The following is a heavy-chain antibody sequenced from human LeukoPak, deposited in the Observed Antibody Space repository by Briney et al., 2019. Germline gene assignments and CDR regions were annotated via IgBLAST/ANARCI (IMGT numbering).Heavy chain of an antibody. V-gene: IGHV1-46*01. Sequence: ASVKVSCKASGYTLTSYYMHWVRQAPGQGLEWMGIINPSDGNTSYSQKFQGRVTITRDTSTSTVYMELSSLRSEDTAVYYCARGDDYGDYSLDYWGQGNLVTVSS. CDR1: GYTLTSYY. D-gene: IGHD4-17*01. CDR3: ARGDDYGDYSLDY. CDR2: INPSDGNT. J-gene: IGHJ4*02.